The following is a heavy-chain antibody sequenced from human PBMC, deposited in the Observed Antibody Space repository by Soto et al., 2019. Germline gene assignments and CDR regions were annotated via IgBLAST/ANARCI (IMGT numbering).Heavy chain of an antibody. V-gene: IGHV4-4*07. D-gene: IGHD2-15*01. J-gene: IGHJ4*02. Sequence: PSETLSLTCTVSGDSISDYFYWSWIRQPAGKGLEWIGRIYTDGTTKYNPSPKSRVTLSLDKSKNQFSLRLSSVTAADTAVYYFAREVRGGFTGIFDQWGRGSRVTVSS. CDR1: GDSISDYFY. CDR3: AREVRGGFTGIFDQ. CDR2: IYTDGTT.